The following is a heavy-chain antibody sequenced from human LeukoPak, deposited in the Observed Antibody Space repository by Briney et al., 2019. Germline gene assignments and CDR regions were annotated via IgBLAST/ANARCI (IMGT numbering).Heavy chain of an antibody. V-gene: IGHV4-59*12. CDR1: GGSISSYY. J-gene: IGHJ4*02. CDR3: ARDRDGSGTAFDY. D-gene: IGHD3-10*01. CDR2: IYYSGST. Sequence: PSETLSLTCTVSGGSISSYYWSWIRQPPGKGLEWIGYIYYSGSTYYNASLKSRVTISVDKSKNQFSLKLSSVTAADTAVYYCARDRDGSGTAFDYWGQGTLVAVSS.